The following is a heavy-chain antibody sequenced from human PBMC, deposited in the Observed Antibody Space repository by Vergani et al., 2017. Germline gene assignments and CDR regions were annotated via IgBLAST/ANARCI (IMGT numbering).Heavy chain of an antibody. J-gene: IGHJ5*02. D-gene: IGHD6-6*01. CDR1: GGSISSYY. CDR2: IYYSWST. V-gene: IGHV4-59*01. Sequence: QVQLQESGPGLVKPSETLSLTCTVSGGSISSYYWSWIRQPPGKGLEWIGYIYYSWSTNYIPSLKSRVPISVDTSKKQFSLKLSSVTAADTAVYYCARDGSSYWNNWFDPWGQGTLVTVAS. CDR3: ARDGSSYWNNWFDP.